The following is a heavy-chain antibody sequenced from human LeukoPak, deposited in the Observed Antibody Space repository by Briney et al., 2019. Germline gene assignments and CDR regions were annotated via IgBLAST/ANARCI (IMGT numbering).Heavy chain of an antibody. CDR3: AREYSSSWGLAYYYYYYGMDV. CDR2: TYYRSKWYN. Sequence: SQTLSLTCAISGDIVSSNSAAWNWIRQSPSRGLEWLGRTYYRSKWYNDYAVSVKSRITINPDTSKNQFSLQLNSVTPEDTAVYYCAREYSSSWGLAYYYYYYGMDVWGQGTTVTVSS. CDR1: GDIVSSNSAA. D-gene: IGHD6-13*01. J-gene: IGHJ6*02. V-gene: IGHV6-1*01.